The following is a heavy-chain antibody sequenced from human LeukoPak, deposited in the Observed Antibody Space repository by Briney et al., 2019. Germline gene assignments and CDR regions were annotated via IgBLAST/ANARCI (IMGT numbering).Heavy chain of an antibody. CDR3: ARGSTGDKSNN. CDR1: GGSISSGGYS. Sequence: SQTLSLTCTVSGGSISSGGYSWSWIRQLPGKGLEWIGYIYYSGTTSYNPSLKSRLTISLDTSENQFSLKLSSVTAADTAVYYCARGSTGDKSNNWGQETLVTVSS. J-gene: IGHJ4*02. CDR2: IYYSGTT. V-gene: IGHV4-31*03. D-gene: IGHD7-27*01.